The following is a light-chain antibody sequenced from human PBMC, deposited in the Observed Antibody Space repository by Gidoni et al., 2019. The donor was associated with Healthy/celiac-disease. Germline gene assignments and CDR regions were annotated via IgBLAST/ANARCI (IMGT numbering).Light chain of an antibody. CDR1: QSISSW. CDR2: KAS. CDR3: QQYNSYSIT. V-gene: IGKV1-5*03. J-gene: IGKJ5*01. Sequence: DIQMTQSPSTLSASVGDRVPITCRASQSISSWLAWYQQKPGKDPKLLIYKASSLESGVPSRFSGSGSGTEFTLTISSLQPDDFATYYCQQYNSYSITFGQGTRLEIK.